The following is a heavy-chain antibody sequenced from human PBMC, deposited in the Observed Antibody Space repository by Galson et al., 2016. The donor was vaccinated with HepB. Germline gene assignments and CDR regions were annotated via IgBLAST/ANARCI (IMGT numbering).Heavy chain of an antibody. J-gene: IGHJ4*02. Sequence: SLRLSCAASGFTFDDYAMSWVRQAPGKGLEWVSAISGSGDYTYYADSVRGRFTISRDNSKNTLYLQMNSLRAEDTALYYCAKSGVWGTHRSPDYWGQGTLVTVSS. CDR3: AKSGVWGTHRSPDY. CDR2: ISGSGDYT. CDR1: GFTFDDYA. V-gene: IGHV3-23*01. D-gene: IGHD3-16*02.